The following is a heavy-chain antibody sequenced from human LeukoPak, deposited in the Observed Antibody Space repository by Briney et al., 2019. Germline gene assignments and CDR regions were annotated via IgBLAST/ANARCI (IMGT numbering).Heavy chain of an antibody. CDR3: ARAGYSNRWDGVDY. V-gene: IGHV5-51*01. J-gene: IGHJ4*02. CDR1: GYRFTSYC. D-gene: IGHD2/OR15-2a*01. CDR2: IFPGDSDT. Sequence: GGSLQIPCKGSGYRFTSYCIGWVRQLPGKGLEGMGIIFPGDSDTRYSPSFQGEVTISVDKSINTAYLQWSRLKASDSAMDDCARAGYSNRWDGVDYWGQGTLVTVSS.